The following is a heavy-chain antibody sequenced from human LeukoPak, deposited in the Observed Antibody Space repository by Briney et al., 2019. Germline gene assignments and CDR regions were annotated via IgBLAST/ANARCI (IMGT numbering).Heavy chain of an antibody. Sequence: GGSLRLSCAASGFTVSSNYMSWVRQAPGKGLEWVSVIYSGGSTYYADSVKGRFTISRDNSKNTLYLQMNSLRAEDTAVYYCAREKNYGSGSYHFDYWGQGTLVTVSS. V-gene: IGHV3-66*01. CDR1: GFTVSSNY. J-gene: IGHJ4*02. D-gene: IGHD3-10*01. CDR2: IYSGGST. CDR3: AREKNYGSGSYHFDY.